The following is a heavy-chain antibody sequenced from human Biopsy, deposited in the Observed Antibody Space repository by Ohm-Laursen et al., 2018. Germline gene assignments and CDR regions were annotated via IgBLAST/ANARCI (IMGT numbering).Heavy chain of an antibody. V-gene: IGHV3-11*01. D-gene: IGHD4-23*01. CDR1: GFTFSDYY. CDR3: ARDWGGDYGGNIDYYYFYGMDV. CDR2: ISRSGSII. J-gene: IGHJ6*02. Sequence: SLRLSCTAPGFTFSDYYMSWVRQAPGQGLEWLSYISRSGSIIDYADSVKGRFTISRDNAQNTLYLQMNSLRADDTAAYYCARDWGGDYGGNIDYYYFYGMDVWGQGTTVTVSS.